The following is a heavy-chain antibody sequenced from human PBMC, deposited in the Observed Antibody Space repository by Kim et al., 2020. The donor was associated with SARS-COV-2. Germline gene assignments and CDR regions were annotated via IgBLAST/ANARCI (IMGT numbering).Heavy chain of an antibody. J-gene: IGHJ3*02. CDR2: RYSGCST. CDR3: ARYCSGGSCYSGTTPPLDAFDI. D-gene: IGHD2-15*01. CDR1: GFTVRSNY. V-gene: IGHV3-53*04. Sequence: GGSLRLSCAASGFTVRSNYMSWVRQAPGKGLEWGAGRYSGCSTYYADSVKGRFTISRHNSKNTLDLQMNSRRAEETAVYYCARYCSGGSCYSGTTPPLDAFDIWGQLSMLTVSS.